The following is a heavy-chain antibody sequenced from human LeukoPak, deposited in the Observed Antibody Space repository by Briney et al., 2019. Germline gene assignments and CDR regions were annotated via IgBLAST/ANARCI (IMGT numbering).Heavy chain of an antibody. D-gene: IGHD5-12*01. J-gene: IGHJ4*02. CDR3: ARDGAPIVATIWVFDY. CDR2: IRYDGSNK. Sequence: PGGSLRLSCAASGFTFSSYGMHWVRQAPGKGLEWVAFIRYDGSNKYYADSVKGRFTISRDNSKNTLYLQMNSLRAEDTAVYYCARDGAPIVATIWVFDYWGQGTLVTVSS. V-gene: IGHV3-30*02. CDR1: GFTFSSYG.